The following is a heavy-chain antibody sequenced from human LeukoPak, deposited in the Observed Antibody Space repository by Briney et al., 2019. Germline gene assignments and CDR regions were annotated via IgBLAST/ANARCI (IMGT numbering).Heavy chain of an antibody. CDR3: TRALGRSYCGGDCYSSAFDI. Sequence: SETLSLTCAVYGGSFSGYYWSWIRQPPGKGLEWIGEINHSGSTNYNPSLKSRVTISVDTSKNQFSLKLSSVTAADTAVYYCTRALGRSYCGGDCYSSAFDIWGQGTMVTVSS. V-gene: IGHV4-34*01. CDR2: INHSGST. CDR1: GGSFSGYY. J-gene: IGHJ3*02. D-gene: IGHD2-21*02.